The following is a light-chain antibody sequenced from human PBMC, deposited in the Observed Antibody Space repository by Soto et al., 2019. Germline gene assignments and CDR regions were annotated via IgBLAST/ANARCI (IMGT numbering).Light chain of an antibody. V-gene: IGKV3-20*01. CDR1: QSVSSSY. CDR3: QQYGSSPWT. Sequence: EIVLTQSPGTLSLSPGERATLSCRASQSVSSSYLAWYQQKPGQAPRLLIYGASSRATGIPDRFSGSGSGTXXXXXXXXLEPEDFAVYYCQQYGSSPWTFGQGTKVEIK. J-gene: IGKJ1*01. CDR2: GAS.